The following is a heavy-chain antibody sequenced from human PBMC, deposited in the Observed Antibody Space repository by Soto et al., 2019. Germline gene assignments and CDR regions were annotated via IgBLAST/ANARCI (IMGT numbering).Heavy chain of an antibody. V-gene: IGHV3-64*01. J-gene: IGHJ4*02. CDR3: ARAGGITIFGGYDY. D-gene: IGHD3-3*01. Sequence: EVQLVESGGGLVQPGGSLRLSCAASGFTFSSYAMHWVRQAPGKGLEYVSAISSNGGSTYYANSVKGRFTISRDNSKNTLYLQMGSLRAEDMAVYYCARAGGITIFGGYDYWGQGTLVTVSS. CDR2: ISSNGGST. CDR1: GFTFSSYA.